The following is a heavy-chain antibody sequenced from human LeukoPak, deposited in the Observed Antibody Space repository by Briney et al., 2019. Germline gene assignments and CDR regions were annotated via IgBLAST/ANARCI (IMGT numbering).Heavy chain of an antibody. V-gene: IGHV4-39*07. J-gene: IGHJ4*02. CDR3: ARVTYNGYQHFDY. CDR1: GGSISTNTYY. Sequence: QPSETLSLTCIVSGGSISTNTYYWGWIRLPPWKGLQWIGEIHHRGTTYYNPSLRSRVTISVDTSKNQFSLRLTSVTAADTAVYYCARVTYNGYQHFDYWGQGNLVTVS. CDR2: IHHRGTT. D-gene: IGHD3-10*01.